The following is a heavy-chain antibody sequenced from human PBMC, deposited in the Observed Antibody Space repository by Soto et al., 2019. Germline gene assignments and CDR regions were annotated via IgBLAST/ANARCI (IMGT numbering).Heavy chain of an antibody. CDR3: ARDTPSYTAMSPPDYYYGMDV. V-gene: IGHV1-69*01. J-gene: IGHJ6*02. Sequence: QVQLVQSGAEVKKPGSSVKVSCKASGGTFSSYAISWVRQAPGQGLEWMGGSIPIFGTANYAQKFQGRVTITADESTSTAYMELSSLRSEDTAVYYCARDTPSYTAMSPPDYYYGMDVWGQGTTVTVSS. CDR1: GGTFSSYA. D-gene: IGHD5-18*01. CDR2: SIPIFGTA.